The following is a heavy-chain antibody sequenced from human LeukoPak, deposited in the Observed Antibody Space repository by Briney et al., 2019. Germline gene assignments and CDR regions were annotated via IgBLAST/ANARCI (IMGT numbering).Heavy chain of an antibody. D-gene: IGHD3-16*02. CDR2: IYTSGST. Sequence: PSETLSLTCAVYGGSFSGYYWSWIRQPAGKGLEWIGRIYTSGSTNYNPSLKSRVTMSVDTSKNQFSLKLSSVTAADTAVYYCAREGLYDYVWGSYRLDYWGQGTLVTVSS. V-gene: IGHV4-4*07. J-gene: IGHJ4*02. CDR3: AREGLYDYVWGSYRLDY. CDR1: GGSFSGYY.